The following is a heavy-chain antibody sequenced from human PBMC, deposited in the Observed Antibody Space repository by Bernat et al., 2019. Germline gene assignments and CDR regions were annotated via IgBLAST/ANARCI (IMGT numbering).Heavy chain of an antibody. D-gene: IGHD3-10*01. V-gene: IGHV1-2*06. CDR1: GYTFTGYY. CDR3: ARLENYGSGSYWGPDY. J-gene: IGHJ4*02. CDR2: INPNSGGT. Sequence: QVQLVQSGAEVKKPGASVKVSCKASGYTFTGYYMHWVRQAPGQGLEWMGRINPNSGGTNYAQKFQGRVTMTRDTSISTAYMELSRLRSDDTAVYYCARLENYGSGSYWGPDYWGQGTLVTVSS.